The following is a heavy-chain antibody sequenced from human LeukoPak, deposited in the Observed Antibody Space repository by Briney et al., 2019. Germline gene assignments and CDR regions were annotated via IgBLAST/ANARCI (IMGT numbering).Heavy chain of an antibody. CDR3: ARGPTLVRGVIMPDSVGGMDV. V-gene: IGHV1-8*01. Sequence: ASVKVSCKASGLTFTSYDINWVRQAPGQGLEWMGWMNPNSGNTRYAQKVQGRITMTRDTPISTAYMELSSLRSEDTAVYYCARGPTLVRGVIMPDSVGGMDVWGQGTTVTVSS. D-gene: IGHD3-10*01. CDR1: GLTFTSYD. J-gene: IGHJ6*02. CDR2: MNPNSGNT.